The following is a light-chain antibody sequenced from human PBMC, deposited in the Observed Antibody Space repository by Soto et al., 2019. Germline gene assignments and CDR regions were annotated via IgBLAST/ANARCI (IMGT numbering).Light chain of an antibody. CDR2: AAS. Sequence: DIQMTQSPSSVSVSVGDRVTITCRASQGISSWLAWYQQKPGQAPKLMIYAASNLQSGVPSRFSGSGSGTDFTLTINSLQPEDFATYYCQQDISFPFTFGPGTKVHVK. CDR3: QQDISFPFT. V-gene: IGKV1-12*01. J-gene: IGKJ3*01. CDR1: QGISSW.